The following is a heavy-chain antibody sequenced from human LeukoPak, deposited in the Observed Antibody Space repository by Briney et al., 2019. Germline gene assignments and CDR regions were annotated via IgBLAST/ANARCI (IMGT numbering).Heavy chain of an antibody. CDR2: IYHSGST. V-gene: IGHV4-38-2*02. J-gene: IGHJ3*02. CDR1: GYSISSGYY. CDR3: ARSKVGNAFGI. Sequence: PSETLSLTCTVSGYSISSGYYWGWIRQPPGKGLEWIGSIYHSGSTYYNPSLKSRVTISVDTSKNQFSLKLSSVTAADTAVYYCARSKVGNAFGIWGQGTMVTVSS. D-gene: IGHD1-1*01.